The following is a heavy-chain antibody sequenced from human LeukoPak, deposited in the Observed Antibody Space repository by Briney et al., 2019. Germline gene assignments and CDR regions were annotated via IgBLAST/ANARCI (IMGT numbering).Heavy chain of an antibody. Sequence: SETLSLTCTVSSDSFSSSSCYWGWIRQPPGKGLEWIGGIYYTGTTYYSPSLNSRITIPMDTSKKQFSLRLASVTAADTAVYYCARRAVVPAAVSYFDNWGQGTLVTVSS. CDR2: IYYTGTT. V-gene: IGHV4-39*01. CDR1: SDSFSSSSCY. J-gene: IGHJ4*02. CDR3: ARRAVVPAAVSYFDN. D-gene: IGHD2-2*01.